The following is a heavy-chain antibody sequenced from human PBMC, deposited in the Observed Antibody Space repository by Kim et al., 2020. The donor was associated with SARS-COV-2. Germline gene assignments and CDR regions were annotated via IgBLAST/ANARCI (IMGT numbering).Heavy chain of an antibody. D-gene: IGHD1-1*01. CDR3: ARDKSPTWNAFDI. CDR2: IYYSGST. V-gene: IGHV4-39*07. J-gene: IGHJ3*02. CDR1: GGSISSSSYY. Sequence: SETLSLTCTVSGGSISSSSYYWGWIRQPPGKGLEWIGSIYYSGSTYYNPSLKSRVTISVDTSKNQFSLKLSSVTAADTAVYYCARDKSPTWNAFDIWGQGTMVTVSS.